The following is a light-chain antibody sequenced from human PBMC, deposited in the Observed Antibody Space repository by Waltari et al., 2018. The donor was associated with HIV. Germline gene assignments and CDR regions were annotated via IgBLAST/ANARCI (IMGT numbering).Light chain of an antibody. J-gene: IGKJ2*01. V-gene: IGKV3-20*01. Sequence: DIVLTQSPRTLSLSPGERATLSCRASQTVTSNSLAWYQMKPAQAPRLLIYGASIRATGVPDKFSCSGSGTGFTLTIARLQPEDFAVYYCHQYGTSPQTFGQGSKVEIK. CDR3: HQYGTSPQT. CDR2: GAS. CDR1: QTVTSNS.